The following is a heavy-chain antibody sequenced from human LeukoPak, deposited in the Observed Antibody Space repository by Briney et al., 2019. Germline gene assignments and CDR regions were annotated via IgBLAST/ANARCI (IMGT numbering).Heavy chain of an antibody. CDR2: INPNSGGT. J-gene: IGHJ4*02. CDR1: GYTFTGYY. CDR3: ARVKLWASGFYLDY. V-gene: IGHV1-2*04. D-gene: IGHD2-21*01. Sequence: ASVKVSCKASGYTFTGYYMHWVRQAPGQGLEWMGWINPNSGGTNYAQKFQGWVTMTRDTSISTAYMELSRLRSDDTAVYYCARVKLWASGFYLDYWGPGTLVTVSS.